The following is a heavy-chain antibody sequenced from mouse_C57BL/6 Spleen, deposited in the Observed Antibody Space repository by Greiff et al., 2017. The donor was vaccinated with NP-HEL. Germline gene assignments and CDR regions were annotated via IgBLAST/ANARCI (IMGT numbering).Heavy chain of an antibody. V-gene: IGHV3-6*01. Sequence: EVQLQESGPGLVKPSQSLSLTCSVTGYSITSGYYWNWIRQFPGNKLEWMGYISYDGSNNYNPSLKNRISITRDTSKNQFFLKLNSVTTEDTATYYCAMADSSGSYYFDYWGQGTTLTVSS. CDR1: GYSITSGYY. CDR2: ISYDGSN. CDR3: AMADSSGSYYFDY. D-gene: IGHD3-2*02. J-gene: IGHJ2*01.